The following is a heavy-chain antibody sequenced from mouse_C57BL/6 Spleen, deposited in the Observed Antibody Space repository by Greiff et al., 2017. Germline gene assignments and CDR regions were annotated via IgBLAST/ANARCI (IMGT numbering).Heavy chain of an antibody. V-gene: IGHV1-42*01. CDR2: INPSTGGT. D-gene: IGHD1-1*01. CDR1: GYSFTGYY. CDR3: ARGTTVVPAY. J-gene: IGHJ3*01. Sequence: EVKLQESGPELVKPGASVKISCKASGYSFTGYYMNWVKQSPEKSLEWIGEINPSTGGTTYNQKFKAKATLTVDKSSSTAYMQLKILTSEDSAVYYCARGTTVVPAYWGQGTLVTVSA.